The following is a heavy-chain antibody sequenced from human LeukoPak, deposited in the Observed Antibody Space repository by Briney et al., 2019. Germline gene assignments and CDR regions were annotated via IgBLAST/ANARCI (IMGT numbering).Heavy chain of an antibody. CDR2: ISSSSSYI. CDR3: ARGRPGYRYIDY. V-gene: IGHV3-21*01. CDR1: GFTFSSYS. J-gene: IGHJ4*02. Sequence: GGSLRLSCAASGFTFSSYSMNWVRQAPGKGLEWVSSISSSSSYIYYADSVKGRFTISRDNAKNSLYLQMNSLRAEDTAVYYCARGRPGYRYIDYWGQGTLVTVSS. D-gene: IGHD5-18*01.